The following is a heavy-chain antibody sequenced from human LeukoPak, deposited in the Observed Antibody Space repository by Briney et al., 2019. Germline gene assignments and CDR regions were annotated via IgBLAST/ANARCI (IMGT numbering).Heavy chain of an antibody. CDR3: AIVVVPANMDV. Sequence: SVKVSCKASGDTFSSYTISWVRQAPGQGLEWMGRIIPILGIANYAQKFQGRVTITADKSTSTAYMELSSLRSEDTAVYYCAIVVVPANMDVWGKGTTVTVSS. D-gene: IGHD2-2*01. CDR1: GDTFSSYT. CDR2: IIPILGIA. V-gene: IGHV1-69*02. J-gene: IGHJ6*03.